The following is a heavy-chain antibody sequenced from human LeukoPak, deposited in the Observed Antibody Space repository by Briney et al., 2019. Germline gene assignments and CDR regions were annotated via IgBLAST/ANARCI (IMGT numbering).Heavy chain of an antibody. J-gene: IGHJ4*02. V-gene: IGHV3-7*02. CDR2: IRTVGGEM. CDR3: ARHPYYYDSSGHYYHFDY. Sequence: PGGSLRLSCAASGFTFSNYWLTWVRQALGKGLEWVANIRTVGGEMYYVDSVKGRFTISRDNARNSLYLQMNSLRAEDTAVYYCARHPYYYDSSGHYYHFDYWGQGTLVTVSS. D-gene: IGHD3-22*01. CDR1: GFTFSNYW.